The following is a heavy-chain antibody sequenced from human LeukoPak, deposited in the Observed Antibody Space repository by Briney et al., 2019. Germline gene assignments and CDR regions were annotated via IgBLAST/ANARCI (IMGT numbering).Heavy chain of an antibody. Sequence: SVKVSCKASGGTFSSYAISWVRHAPGQGLEWMGGIIPIFGTANYAQKFQGRVTITADESTSTAYMELSSLRSEDTAVYYCASSHYGGNYWYFDLWGRGTLVTVSS. CDR2: IIPIFGTA. CDR1: GGTFSSYA. CDR3: ASSHYGGNYWYFDL. V-gene: IGHV1-69*13. J-gene: IGHJ2*01. D-gene: IGHD4-23*01.